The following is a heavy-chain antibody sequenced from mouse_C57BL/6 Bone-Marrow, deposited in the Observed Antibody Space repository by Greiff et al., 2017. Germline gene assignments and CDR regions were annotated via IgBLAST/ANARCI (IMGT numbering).Heavy chain of an antibody. CDR3: ARGGLGNYVFAY. J-gene: IGHJ3*01. CDR2: IDPSDSET. D-gene: IGHD2-1*01. CDR1: GYTFTSYW. V-gene: IGHV1-52*01. Sequence: VQLQQPGAELVRPGSSVKLSCKASGYTFTSYWMHWVKQRPIQGLEWIGNIDPSDSETHYNQKFKDKATLTVDKSSSTAYMQLRSLTSEDSAVYYCARGGLGNYVFAYWGQGTLVTVSA.